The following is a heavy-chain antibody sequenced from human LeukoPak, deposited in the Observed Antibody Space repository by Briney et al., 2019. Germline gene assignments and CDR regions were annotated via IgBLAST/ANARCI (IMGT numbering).Heavy chain of an antibody. Sequence: GESLNISCKDSGNRFTSYWIGWVRQMPGKGLDWMGIIYPGDSDTRYSPSLQGQVTISADKSISTAYLQWSSLKASDTAIYYCARGRSGQVAGPFDNWFDPWGQGTLVTVSS. CDR2: IYPGDSDT. CDR3: ARGRSGQVAGPFDNWFDP. D-gene: IGHD3-16*01. CDR1: GNRFTSYW. V-gene: IGHV5-51*01. J-gene: IGHJ5*02.